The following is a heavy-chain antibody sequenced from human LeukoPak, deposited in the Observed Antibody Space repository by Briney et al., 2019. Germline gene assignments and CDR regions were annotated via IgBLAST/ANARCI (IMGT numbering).Heavy chain of an antibody. CDR2: INPNSGGT. CDR1: GYTFTGYY. V-gene: IGHV1-2*02. D-gene: IGHD5-18*01. Sequence: ASVKVSCKASGYTFTGYYMHWVRQAPGQGLEWMGWINPNSGGTNYAQKFQGRVTMTRDTSISTAYMELSRLRSDDTAVYYCARAEGYSYGLFDYWGQGTLVTVSS. J-gene: IGHJ4*02. CDR3: ARAEGYSYGLFDY.